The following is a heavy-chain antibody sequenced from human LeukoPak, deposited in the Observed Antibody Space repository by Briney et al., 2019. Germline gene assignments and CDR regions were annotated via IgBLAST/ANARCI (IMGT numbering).Heavy chain of an antibody. CDR3: ARDPGYCTGGRCPNWFFDL. Sequence: PRGSLRLSCAASGFDFRTYSMHWVRQAPGKGLEWVAIISYDGSHKYYADSVKGRFTISWDNSRNTLYLQMNSLRADETAVYYCARDPGYCTGGRCPNWFFDLWGRGTLVIVSS. D-gene: IGHD2-15*01. V-gene: IGHV3-30*04. J-gene: IGHJ2*01. CDR1: GFDFRTYS. CDR2: ISYDGSHK.